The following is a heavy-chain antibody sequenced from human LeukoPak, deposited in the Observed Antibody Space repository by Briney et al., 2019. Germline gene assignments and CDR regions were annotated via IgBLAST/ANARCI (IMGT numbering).Heavy chain of an antibody. CDR1: GFTFSSYS. J-gene: IGHJ4*02. D-gene: IGHD6-13*01. CDR2: ISSSSTNI. CDR3: AKDRHFGKGGGIAAAGHRGFDY. Sequence: GGSLRLSCAASGFTFSSYSMNWVRQAPGKGLEWVSSISSSSTNIYYADSVKGRFTISRDKAKNSLYLQMNSLRAEDTAVYYCAKDRHFGKGGGIAAAGHRGFDYWGQGTLVTVSS. V-gene: IGHV3-21*04.